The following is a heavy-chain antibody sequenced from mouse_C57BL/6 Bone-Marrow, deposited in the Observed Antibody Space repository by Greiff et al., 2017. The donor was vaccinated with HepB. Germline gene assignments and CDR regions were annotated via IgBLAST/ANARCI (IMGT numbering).Heavy chain of an antibody. CDR2: ISSGGSYT. D-gene: IGHD1-1*01. CDR3: ARGYGSSYLYYFDY. CDR1: GFTFSSYG. J-gene: IGHJ2*01. Sequence: DVKLVESGGDLVKPGGSLKLSCAASGFTFSSYGMSWVRQTPDKRLEWVATISSGGSYTYYPDSVKGRFTISRDNAKNTLYLQMSSLKSEDTAMYYCARGYGSSYLYYFDYWGQGTTLTVSS. V-gene: IGHV5-6*02.